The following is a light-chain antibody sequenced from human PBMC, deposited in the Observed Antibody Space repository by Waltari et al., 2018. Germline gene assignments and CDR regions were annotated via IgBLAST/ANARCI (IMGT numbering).Light chain of an antibody. J-gene: IGKJ2*01. Sequence: EIVLTQSPGTLSLSPGERPTLPCRASQSVSSNYLAWYQQKPGQAPRLLIYAASRRATGIPDRVSGSGSGTDFTLTISRLEPEDFAVYYCHQYGSSPNTFGQGTKLDIK. CDR3: HQYGSSPNT. V-gene: IGKV3-20*01. CDR1: QSVSSNY. CDR2: AAS.